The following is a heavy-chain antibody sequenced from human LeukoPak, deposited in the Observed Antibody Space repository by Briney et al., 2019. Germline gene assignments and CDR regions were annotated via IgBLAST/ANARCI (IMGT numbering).Heavy chain of an antibody. CDR3: AKDLRDTAMVEYYFDF. Sequence: GGSLRLSCVASGFTFSSYAMSWVRQAPGKGLEWVSDISGSGGRTYYADSAKGRFTISKDNSKNTLYLQMNSLRAEDTAVYYCAKDLRDTAMVEYYFDFWGQGTLVTVSS. D-gene: IGHD5-18*01. V-gene: IGHV3-23*01. CDR2: ISGSGGRT. J-gene: IGHJ4*02. CDR1: GFTFSSYA.